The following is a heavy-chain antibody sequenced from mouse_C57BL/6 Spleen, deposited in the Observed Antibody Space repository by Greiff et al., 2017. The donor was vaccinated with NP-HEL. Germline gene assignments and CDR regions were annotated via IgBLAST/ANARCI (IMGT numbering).Heavy chain of an antibody. CDR3: TSPITTVVAEDYAMDY. Sequence: EVQLQQSGTVLARPGASVKMSCKTSGYTFTSYWMHWVKQRPGQGLEWIGAIYPGNSDTSYNQKFKGKAKLTAVTSASTAYMELSSLTNEDSAVYYCTSPITTVVAEDYAMDYWGQGTSVTVSS. D-gene: IGHD1-1*01. CDR2: IYPGNSDT. J-gene: IGHJ4*01. V-gene: IGHV1-5*01. CDR1: GYTFTSYW.